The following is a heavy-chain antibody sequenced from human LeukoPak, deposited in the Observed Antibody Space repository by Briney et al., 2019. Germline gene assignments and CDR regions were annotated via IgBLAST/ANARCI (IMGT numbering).Heavy chain of an antibody. CDR3: ARVNSAMVRVFDY. J-gene: IGHJ4*02. CDR2: INSDGSST. Sequence: GGSLRLSCAASGFTFSSYWMHWVRQAPGKGLVWVSRINSDGSSTSYADSVKGRFTISRDNAKNTLYLQMNSLRAEDTAVYYCARVNSAMVRVFDYWGQGTLVTVSS. D-gene: IGHD5-18*01. V-gene: IGHV3-74*01. CDR1: GFTFSSYW.